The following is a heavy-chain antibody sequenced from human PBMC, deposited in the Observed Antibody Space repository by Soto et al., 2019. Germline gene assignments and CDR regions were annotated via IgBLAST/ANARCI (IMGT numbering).Heavy chain of an antibody. D-gene: IGHD6-19*01. CDR2: IRHTTSAT. J-gene: IGHJ3*01. V-gene: IGHV3-48*02. Sequence: GGSLRLSCVASQFPFDVYSMHWVRQAPGKGLEWVSYIRHTTSATFYADAVKGRFTISRDNRKNSLFLQMNSLRDDDKGVYFCARDRGSSGMFELDVWGPGTLVTVSS. CDR3: ARDRGSSGMFELDV. CDR1: QFPFDVYS.